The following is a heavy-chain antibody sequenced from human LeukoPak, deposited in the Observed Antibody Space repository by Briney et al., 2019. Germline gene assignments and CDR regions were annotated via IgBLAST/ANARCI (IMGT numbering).Heavy chain of an antibody. CDR2: ISYDGSNK. Sequence: PGGSLRLSCAASGFTFDDYGMHWVRQAPGKGLEWVAVISYDGSNKYYADSVKGRFTISRDNSKNTLYLQMNSLRAEDTAVYYCAKDRLAYYYDDMDVWGKGTTVTVSS. V-gene: IGHV3-30*18. J-gene: IGHJ6*03. CDR1: GFTFDDYG. CDR3: AKDRLAYYYDDMDV.